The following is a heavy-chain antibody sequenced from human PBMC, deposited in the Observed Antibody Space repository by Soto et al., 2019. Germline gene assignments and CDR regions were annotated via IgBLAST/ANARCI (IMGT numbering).Heavy chain of an antibody. J-gene: IGHJ6*03. Sequence: GGSLRLSCAASGFTFSSYSMNWVRQAPGKGLEWVSYISSSSSTIYYADSVKGRFTISRANAKNSLYLQMNGLRAEDTAVYYCASPPPLGSGSFYMDVWGKGTTVTVSS. CDR3: ASPPPLGSGSFYMDV. CDR1: GFTFSSYS. D-gene: IGHD3-10*01. V-gene: IGHV3-48*01. CDR2: ISSSSSTI.